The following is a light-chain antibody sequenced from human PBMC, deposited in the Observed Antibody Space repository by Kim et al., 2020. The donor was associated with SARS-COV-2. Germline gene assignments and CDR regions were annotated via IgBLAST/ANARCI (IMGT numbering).Light chain of an antibody. CDR3: QHYSRLPYT. CDR1: EKIGTW. Sequence: ACVRDRVTITCRGSEKIGTWLAWYQQKPGRAPSLLIYLASSLESEVPSRFSGTGSGTEFSLSITSLQPDDFATYYCQHYSRLPYTFGQGTKVEI. J-gene: IGKJ2*01. CDR2: LAS. V-gene: IGKV1-5*03.